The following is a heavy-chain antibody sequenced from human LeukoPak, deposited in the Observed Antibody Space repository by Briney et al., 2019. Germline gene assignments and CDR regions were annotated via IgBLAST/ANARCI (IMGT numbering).Heavy chain of an antibody. J-gene: IGHJ5*02. V-gene: IGHV4-34*01. CDR2: INHSGST. D-gene: IGHD6-13*01. CDR3: ARQAVAAAGTNWFDP. CDR1: GGSFSGYY. Sequence: SETLSLTCAVYGGSFSGYYWSWIRQPPGRGLEWIGEINHSGSTNYNPSLKSRVTISVDTSKNQFSLKLSSVTAADTAVYYCARQAVAAAGTNWFDPWGQGTLVTVSS.